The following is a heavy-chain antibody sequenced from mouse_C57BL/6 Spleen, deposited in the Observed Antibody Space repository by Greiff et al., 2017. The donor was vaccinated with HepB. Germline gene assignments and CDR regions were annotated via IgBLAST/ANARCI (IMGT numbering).Heavy chain of an antibody. D-gene: IGHD2-12*01. CDR3: AREDYTLDY. V-gene: IGHV1-82*01. J-gene: IGHJ2*01. CDR1: GYAFSSSW. CDR2: IYPGDGDT. Sequence: QLQQSGPELVKPGASVKISCKASGYAFSSSWMNWVKQRPGKGLEWIGRIYPGDGDTNYNGKFKGKATLTADKSSSTAYMQLSSLTSEDSAVYFCAREDYTLDYWGQGTTLTVSS.